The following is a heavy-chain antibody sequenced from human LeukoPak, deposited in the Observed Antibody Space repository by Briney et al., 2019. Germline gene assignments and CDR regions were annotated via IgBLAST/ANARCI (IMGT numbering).Heavy chain of an antibody. J-gene: IGHJ4*02. Sequence: GSVKVSCKASGYTFTSYGISWVRQAPGQGLEWMGWISAYNGNTNYAQKLQGRVTMTTDTSTSTAYMELRSLRSDDTAVYYCARDRIFITGATEPWFYWGQGTLVTVSS. D-gene: IGHD1-7*01. V-gene: IGHV1-18*01. CDR1: GYTFTSYG. CDR3: ARDRIFITGATEPWFY. CDR2: ISAYNGNT.